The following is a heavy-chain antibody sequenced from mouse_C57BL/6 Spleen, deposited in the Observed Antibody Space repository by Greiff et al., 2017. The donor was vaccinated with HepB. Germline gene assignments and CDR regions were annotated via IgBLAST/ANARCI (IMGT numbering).Heavy chain of an antibody. J-gene: IGHJ3*01. CDR2: IYPGDGDT. V-gene: IGHV1-82*01. CDR3: EGSYEYGAWFAY. CDR1: GYAFSSSW. D-gene: IGHD2-4*01. Sequence: VHLVESGPELVKPGASVKISCKASGYAFSSSWMNWVKQRPGKGLEWIGRIYPGDGDTNYNGKFKGKATLTADKSSSTAYMQLSSLTSEDSAVYFGEGSYEYGAWFAYWGQGTLVTVSA.